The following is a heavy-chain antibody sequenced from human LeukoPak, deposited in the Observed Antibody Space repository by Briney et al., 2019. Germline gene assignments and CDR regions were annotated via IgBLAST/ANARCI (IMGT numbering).Heavy chain of an antibody. V-gene: IGHV3-23*01. CDR2: ISGSGGST. J-gene: IGHJ4*02. CDR3: AKMVGYYHGPGKNSK. CDR1: GFTFSTYA. Sequence: QTGGSLRLSCAASGFTFSTYAMSWVRQAPGMGLEWVSSISGSGGSTYYADSVKGRFTISRDNSKDTLYLQMNSLRAEDTAIYYCAKMVGYYHGPGKNSKWGQGTLVTASS. D-gene: IGHD3-10*01.